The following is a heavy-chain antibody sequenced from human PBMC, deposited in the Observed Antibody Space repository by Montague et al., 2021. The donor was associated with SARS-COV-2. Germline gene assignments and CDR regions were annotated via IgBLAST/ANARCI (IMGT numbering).Heavy chain of an antibody. CDR3: ARGQNFDWLLSIYYGMDV. V-gene: IGHV4-34*01. CDR1: GGSFSGYY. D-gene: IGHD3-9*01. CDR2: INPSGST. Sequence: SETLSLTCAVYGGSFSGYYRSWIRQPPGKGLELIGEINPSGSTNYNPSXXSRVTITVDASKNQFSLKLSAVTAADTAVYYCARGQNFDWLLSIYYGMDVWGQGTTVTVSS. J-gene: IGHJ6*02.